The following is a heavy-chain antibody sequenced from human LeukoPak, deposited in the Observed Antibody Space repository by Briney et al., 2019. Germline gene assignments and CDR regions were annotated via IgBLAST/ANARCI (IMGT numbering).Heavy chain of an antibody. CDR1: GGSFSGYY. D-gene: IGHD4-17*01. CDR2: INHSGST. J-gene: IGHJ4*02. Sequence: SETLSLTCAVYGGSFSGYYWSWIRQPPGKGLEWIGEINHSGSTNYNPSLKSRVAISVDTSKNQFSLKLSSVTAADTAVYYCARGTTVSLDYWGQGTLVTVSS. CDR3: ARGTTVSLDY. V-gene: IGHV4-34*01.